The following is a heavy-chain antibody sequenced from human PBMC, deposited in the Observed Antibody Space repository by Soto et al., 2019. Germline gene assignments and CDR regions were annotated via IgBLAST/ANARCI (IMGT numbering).Heavy chain of an antibody. D-gene: IGHD3-10*01. J-gene: IGHJ6*03. Sequence: SETLSLTCTVSGGSISSYYWSWIRQPPGKGLEWIGYIYYSGSTNYNPSLKSRVTISVDTSKNQFSLKLSSVTAADTAVYYCARGRGYYYYMDVWGKGTTVTVSS. CDR1: GGSISSYY. CDR2: IYYSGST. V-gene: IGHV4-59*01. CDR3: ARGRGYYYYMDV.